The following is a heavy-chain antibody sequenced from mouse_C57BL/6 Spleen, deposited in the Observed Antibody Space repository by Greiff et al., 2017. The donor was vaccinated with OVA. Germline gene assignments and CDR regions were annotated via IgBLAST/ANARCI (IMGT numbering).Heavy chain of an antibody. CDR1: GYTFTSYW. D-gene: IGHD2-5*01. V-gene: IGHV1-52*01. J-gene: IGHJ1*03. Sequence: VQLQQSGAELVRPGSSVKLSCKASGYTFTSYWMHWVKQRPIQGLEWIGNIDPSDSETHYNQKFKDKATLTVDKSSSTAYMQLSSLTSEDSAVYYCARRADSNYVGYFDVWGTGTTVTVSS. CDR3: ARRADSNYVGYFDV. CDR2: IDPSDSET.